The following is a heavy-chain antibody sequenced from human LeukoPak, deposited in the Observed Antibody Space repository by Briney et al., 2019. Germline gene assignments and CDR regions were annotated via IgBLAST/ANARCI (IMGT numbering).Heavy chain of an antibody. D-gene: IGHD1-1*01. CDR3: ARGGLGWNGLFDY. V-gene: IGHV3-53*01. CDR1: GFTVSSNY. J-gene: IGHJ4*02. Sequence: GGSLRLSCAASGFTVSSNYMSWVRQAPGKGLEWVSVIYSGGSTYYADSVKGRFTISRDNSKNTLYLQMNSLRAEDTAVYYCARGGLGWNGLFDYWGQGTLVTVSS. CDR2: IYSGGST.